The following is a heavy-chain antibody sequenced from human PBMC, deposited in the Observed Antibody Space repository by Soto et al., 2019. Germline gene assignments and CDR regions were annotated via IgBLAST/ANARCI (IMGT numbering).Heavy chain of an antibody. J-gene: IGHJ4*02. D-gene: IGHD2-15*01. V-gene: IGHV3-23*01. CDR1: GFTFSNHA. CDR3: AKERTTVVTPGVDY. CDR2: ISGSGIST. Sequence: GGSLRLSCAASGFTFSNHAISWVRQAPGKGLEWVSAISGSGISTYYADSVKGRFNISRDNSKNTLYLQMNSLRAEDTAVYYCAKERTTVVTPGVDYWGQGTLVTVSS.